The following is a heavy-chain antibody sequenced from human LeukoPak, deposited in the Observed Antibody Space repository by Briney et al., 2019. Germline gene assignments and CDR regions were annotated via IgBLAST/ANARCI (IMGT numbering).Heavy chain of an antibody. V-gene: IGHV3-53*01. CDR3: ATYRQVLLPFES. Sequence: GGSLRLSCAASGFTVSSNYMSWVRQAPGKGLEWVSSILPSGGEIHYADSVRGRFTISRDNSKSTLSLQINSLRAEDTAIYYCATYRQVLLPFESWGQGTLVTVSS. D-gene: IGHD2-8*02. J-gene: IGHJ4*02. CDR1: GFTVSSNY. CDR2: ILPSGGEI.